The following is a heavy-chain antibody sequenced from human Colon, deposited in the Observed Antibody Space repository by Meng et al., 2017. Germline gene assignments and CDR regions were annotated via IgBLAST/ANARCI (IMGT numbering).Heavy chain of an antibody. CDR3: ARGASDYDFDY. Sequence: HRLESGPGLVRPSVPLSSTCTVSCGSVCSGSSYWSWIRQPPGKGLEWIGYIYYSGSTNYNPSLKSRVTISVDTSKNQFSLKLSSVTAADTAVYYCARGASDYDFDYWGQGTLVTVSS. J-gene: IGHJ4*02. V-gene: IGHV4-61*01. CDR2: IYYSGST. D-gene: IGHD3-22*01. CDR1: CGSVCSGSSY.